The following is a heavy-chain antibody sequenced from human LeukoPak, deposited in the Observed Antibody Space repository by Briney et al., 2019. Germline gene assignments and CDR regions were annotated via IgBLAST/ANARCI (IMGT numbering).Heavy chain of an antibody. CDR3: ARRVYCRSTSCYDY. V-gene: IGHV1-2*02. CDR1: GYTFTGYY. J-gene: IGHJ4*02. Sequence: ASVKVSCKASGYTFTGYYMHWVRQAPGQGLEWMGWINPNSGGTNYAQKFQGRVTMTRDTSISTAYMELSRLRSDDTAVYYCARRVYCRSTSCYDYWGQGTLVTVSS. D-gene: IGHD2-2*01. CDR2: INPNSGGT.